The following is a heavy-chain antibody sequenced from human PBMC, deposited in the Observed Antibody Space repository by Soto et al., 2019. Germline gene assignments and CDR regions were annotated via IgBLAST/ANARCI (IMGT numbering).Heavy chain of an antibody. Sequence: QVQLVQSGAEVRKPGSSVKVSCKASGGTFSRHAISWVRQAPGQGLEWMGGIIPIFGTANHAQKFQSRVTIIADESISTVYMELSSLRSEDTAMYYCARGWGYDSNDYYYAYWSHGTLLIVSS. CDR1: GGTFSRHA. J-gene: IGHJ4*01. CDR3: ARGWGYDSNDYYYAY. V-gene: IGHV1-69*01. D-gene: IGHD3-22*01. CDR2: IIPIFGTA.